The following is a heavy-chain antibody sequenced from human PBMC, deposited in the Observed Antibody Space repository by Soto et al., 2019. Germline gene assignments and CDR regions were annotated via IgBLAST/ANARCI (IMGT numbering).Heavy chain of an antibody. Sequence: QVQLVQSGAEVKEPGDSVRVSCEASGYTFTAYYIHWVRQAPGQGLEWMGWINPKFGDTTYAQDFQGRVSMTRDMSISTVYMELSRLTSDDTARYYCARNMDYYYGRCSGNGHGFWGQGTTVTV. D-gene: IGHD3-10*02. CDR3: ARNMDYYYGRCSGNGHGF. CDR1: GYTFTAYY. V-gene: IGHV1-2*02. CDR2: INPKFGDT. J-gene: IGHJ6*02.